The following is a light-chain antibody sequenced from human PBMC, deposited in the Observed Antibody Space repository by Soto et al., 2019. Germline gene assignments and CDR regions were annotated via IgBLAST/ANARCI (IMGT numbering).Light chain of an antibody. V-gene: IGKV2-28*01. J-gene: IGKJ5*01. Sequence: EIVMTQSPLTLPVTPGEPASISCRSSQSLLYNNTYNYLDWYVQKPGRSPQLLIYFGSNRAPGVPDRFSGSGSGTDFTLTVNRVEAEDVGTYYCMQDLQSLTFGQGTRLEIX. CDR1: QSLLYNNTYNY. CDR2: FGS. CDR3: MQDLQSLT.